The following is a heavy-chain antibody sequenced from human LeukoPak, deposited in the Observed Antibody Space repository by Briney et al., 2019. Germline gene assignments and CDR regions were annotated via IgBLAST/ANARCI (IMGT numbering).Heavy chain of an antibody. D-gene: IGHD3-3*01. V-gene: IGHV3-9*03. CDR2: GSWISSSI. CDR3: AKDIYRWSDYDFWSGKGYFDY. Sequence: GWSLRLSCAASGFTIDDYAMHWVRRAAGKGLVWVPGGSWISSSIGYADSVKGRFTISRDNAKNSLYLQMNSLRAEDMALYYCAKDIYRWSDYDFWSGKGYFDYWGQGTLVTVSS. J-gene: IGHJ4*02. CDR1: GFTIDDYA.